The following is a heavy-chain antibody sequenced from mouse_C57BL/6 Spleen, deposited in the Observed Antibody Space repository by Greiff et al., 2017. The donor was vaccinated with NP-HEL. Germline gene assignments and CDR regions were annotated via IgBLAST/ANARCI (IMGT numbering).Heavy chain of an antibody. V-gene: IGHV1-69*01. J-gene: IGHJ4*01. Sequence: VQLQQPGAELVMPGASVKLSCKASGYTFTSYWMHWVKQRPGQGLEWIGEIDPSDSYTNYNQKFKGKSTLTVDKSSSTAYMQLSSLTSEDSAVYYCARGGFRDYWGQGTSVTVSS. CDR3: ARGGFRDY. CDR1: GYTFTSYW. CDR2: IDPSDSYT.